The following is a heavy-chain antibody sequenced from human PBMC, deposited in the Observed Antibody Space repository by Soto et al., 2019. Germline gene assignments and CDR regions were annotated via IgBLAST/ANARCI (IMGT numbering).Heavy chain of an antibody. J-gene: IGHJ5*02. V-gene: IGHV4-39*01. CDR3: ARQGVVVPAANWFDP. D-gene: IGHD2-2*01. CDR1: GGSISSSSYY. CDR2: IYYSGST. Sequence: QLQLQESGPGLVKPSETLSLTCTVSGGSISSSSYYWGWIRQPPGKGLEWIGSIYYSGSTYYNPSLTIRFAISEDTSRIPFPLKLSSATATDTAVYYCARQGVVVPAANWFDPWGQGTLVTVSS.